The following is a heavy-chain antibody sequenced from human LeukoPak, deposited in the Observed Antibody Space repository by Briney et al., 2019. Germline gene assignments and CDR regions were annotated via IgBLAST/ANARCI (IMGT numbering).Heavy chain of an antibody. V-gene: IGHV1-46*01. D-gene: IGHD6-13*01. CDR3: ARGRIAAAGTVPYYFDY. J-gene: IGHJ4*02. CDR2: INPSGGST. CDR1: GYTFTSYY. Sequence: ASVKVSCKASGYTFTSYYMHWVRQAPGQGLEWMGIINPSGGSTSYAQKFQGRVTMTRDTSTSTVYMELSSLRSEDTAVYYCARGRIAAAGTVPYYFDYWGRGTLVTVSS.